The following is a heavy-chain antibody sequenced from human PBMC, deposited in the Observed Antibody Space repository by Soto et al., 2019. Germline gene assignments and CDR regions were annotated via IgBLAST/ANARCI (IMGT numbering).Heavy chain of an antibody. Sequence: KAWETLSLTCTVSGGSIGTYYWSWIRQPPGKELEFIGYVYFDGTSNYSPSLRSRVTMSVDMPKNQFSLRLTSVIAADTAVYYCARLKRSGLHGRKYYFDYWGHGTLVTVSS. CDR2: VYFDGTS. CDR3: ARLKRSGLHGRKYYFDY. D-gene: IGHD6-25*01. J-gene: IGHJ4*01. V-gene: IGHV4-59*01. CDR1: GGSIGTYY.